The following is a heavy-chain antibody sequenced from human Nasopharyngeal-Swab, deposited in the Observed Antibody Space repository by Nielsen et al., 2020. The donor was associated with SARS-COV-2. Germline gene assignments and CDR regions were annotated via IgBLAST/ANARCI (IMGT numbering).Heavy chain of an antibody. J-gene: IGHJ6*02. CDR3: AREEAYDGGNDYSYYYYGMDV. Sequence: GESLKISCAASGFTFDDYGTSWVRQAPGKGLEWVSGINWNGGSTGYADSVKGRFTISRDNAKNSLYLQMNSLRAEDTALYYCAREEAYDGGNDYSYYYYGMDVWGQGTTVTVSS. CDR2: INWNGGST. V-gene: IGHV3-20*04. CDR1: GFTFDDYG. D-gene: IGHD2-21*02.